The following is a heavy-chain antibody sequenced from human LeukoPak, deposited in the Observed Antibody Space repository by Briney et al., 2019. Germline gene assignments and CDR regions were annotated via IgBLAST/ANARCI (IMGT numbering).Heavy chain of an antibody. CDR1: GGTFSSYA. CDR3: ARSSGSYSPRDY. CDR2: MNPNSGNT. V-gene: IGHV1-8*03. Sequence: GASVKVSCKASGGTFSSYAINWVRQATGQGLEWMGWMNPNSGNTGYAQKFQGRVTITRNTSISTAYMELSSLRSEDTAVYYCARSSGSYSPRDYWGQGTLVTVSS. J-gene: IGHJ4*02. D-gene: IGHD1-26*01.